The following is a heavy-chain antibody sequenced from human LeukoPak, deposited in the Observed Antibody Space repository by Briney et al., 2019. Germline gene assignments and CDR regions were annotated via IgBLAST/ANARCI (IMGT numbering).Heavy chain of an antibody. D-gene: IGHD3-22*01. V-gene: IGHV1-18*01. Sequence: ASVKVSCKASGYTFTSYGISWVRQAPGQGLEWMGWISAYNGNTNYAQKLQGRVTMTTDTSTSTAYMELRSLRSDDTAVYYCAKDSEPYYDSNWFDPWGQGTLVTVSS. CDR3: AKDSEPYYDSNWFDP. CDR1: GYTFTSYG. J-gene: IGHJ5*02. CDR2: ISAYNGNT.